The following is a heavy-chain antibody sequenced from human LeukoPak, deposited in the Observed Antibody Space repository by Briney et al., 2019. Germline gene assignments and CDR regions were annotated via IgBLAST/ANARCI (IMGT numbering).Heavy chain of an antibody. CDR2: IKQDGSEK. J-gene: IGHJ4*02. V-gene: IGHV3-7*01. CDR1: GFTFSSYW. Sequence: GGSLRLSCAASGFTFSSYWMSSVRQAPGKGLEWVANIKQDGSEKYYVDSVKGRFTISRDNAKNSLYLQMNSLRAEDTAVYYCASDYCSGGSCYFYARGYWGQGTLVTVSS. CDR3: ASDYCSGGSCYFYARGY. D-gene: IGHD2-15*01.